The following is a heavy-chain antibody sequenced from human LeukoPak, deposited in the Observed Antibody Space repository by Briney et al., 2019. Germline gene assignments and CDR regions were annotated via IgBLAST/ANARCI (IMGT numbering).Heavy chain of an antibody. CDR3: ARQRGYPELYFDY. Sequence: PSETLSLTCTVSGGSISSYYWSWIRQPPGKGLEWIGYIYYSGSTNYNPSLKSRVTISVDTSKNQFSLKLSSVTAADTAVYYCARQRGYPELYFDYWGQGTLVTVSS. J-gene: IGHJ4*02. CDR2: IYYSGST. D-gene: IGHD5-12*01. CDR1: GGSISSYY. V-gene: IGHV4-59*08.